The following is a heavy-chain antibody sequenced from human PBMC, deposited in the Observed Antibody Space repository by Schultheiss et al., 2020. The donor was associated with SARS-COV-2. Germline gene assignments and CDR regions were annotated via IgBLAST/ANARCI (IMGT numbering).Heavy chain of an antibody. D-gene: IGHD3-3*01. J-gene: IGHJ5*02. V-gene: IGHV4-61*08. Sequence: SQTLSLTCTVSGGSISSGGYYWSWIRQPPGKGLEWIGYIYYSGSTNYNPSLKSRVTISVDTSKNQFSLKLSSVTAADTAVYYCARLGDDFWSGPPGWFDPWGQGTLVTVS. CDR1: GGSISSGGYY. CDR2: IYYSGST. CDR3: ARLGDDFWSGPPGWFDP.